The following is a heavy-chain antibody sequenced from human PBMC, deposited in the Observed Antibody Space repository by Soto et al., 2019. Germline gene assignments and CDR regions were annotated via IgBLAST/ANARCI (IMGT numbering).Heavy chain of an antibody. J-gene: IGHJ4*02. CDR2: IYHSGST. V-gene: IGHV4-30-2*01. D-gene: IGHD6-13*01. CDR3: ASSHAGAHITAAVH. CDR1: GGSISSGGYS. Sequence: LSLTCAVSGGSISSGGYSWNWIRQPPGKGLEWIGYIYHSGSTYYNPSLKSRVTISVDRSKNQFSLKLSSVTAADTAVYYCASSHAGAHITAAVHWGQGTLVTVSS.